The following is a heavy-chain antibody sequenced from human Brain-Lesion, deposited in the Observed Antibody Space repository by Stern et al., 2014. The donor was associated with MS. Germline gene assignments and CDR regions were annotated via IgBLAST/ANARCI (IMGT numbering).Heavy chain of an antibody. CDR2: ISYDGSK. CDR3: PKDRHYLTFFFAF. V-gene: IGHV3-30*18. Sequence: VQLLESGGGVVQPGRPLRLSCAASGFSFSSFGMHWVRQAPGKGLEWVALISYDGSKDYADSVKGRFAISRDNSKKTLYLQMNTLRSEDPVFFSCPKDRHYLTFFFAFGGRGSLVPASS. CDR1: GFSFSSFG. D-gene: IGHD2/OR15-2a*01. J-gene: IGHJ4*02.